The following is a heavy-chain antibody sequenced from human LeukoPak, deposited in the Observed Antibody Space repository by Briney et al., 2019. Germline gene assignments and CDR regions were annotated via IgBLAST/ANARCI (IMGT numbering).Heavy chain of an antibody. CDR2: INPNSGGT. J-gene: IGHJ5*02. CDR1: GYTFTGYY. Sequence: ASVKVSCKASGYTFTGYYMHWVRQAPGQGLEWMGWINPNSGGTNYAQKFQGRVTMTRDTSISTAYMELSRLRSDDTAVYYCARDGLRVLEWLSPPNWFDPWGQGTLVTVSS. V-gene: IGHV1-2*02. CDR3: ARDGLRVLEWLSPPNWFDP. D-gene: IGHD3-3*01.